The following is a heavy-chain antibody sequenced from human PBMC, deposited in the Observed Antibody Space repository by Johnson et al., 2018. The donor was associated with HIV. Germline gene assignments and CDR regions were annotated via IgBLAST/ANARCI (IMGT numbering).Heavy chain of an antibody. V-gene: IGHV3-30-3*01. CDR1: GFTFSSYA. D-gene: IGHD3-22*01. CDR3: AREGGVFYDSDGSLAFDI. Sequence: QMLLVESGGGVVQPGRSLRLSCAASGFTFSSYAMHWVRQAPGKGLEWVAVISYDASNKYYADSVKGRFTISRDNSKNTLYLQMNSLRAEDTAVYHCAREGGVFYDSDGSLAFDIWGQGTMVTVSS. J-gene: IGHJ3*02. CDR2: ISYDASNK.